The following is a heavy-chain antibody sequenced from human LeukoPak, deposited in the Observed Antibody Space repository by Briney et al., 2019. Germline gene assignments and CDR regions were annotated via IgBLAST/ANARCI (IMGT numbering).Heavy chain of an antibody. V-gene: IGHV6-1*01. CDR1: GDSVSSNSAA. Sequence: SQTLSLTCAISGDSVSSNSAAWNWITQSRSRGLERLGRTYYRSKWYNDHAVSVKSRITINPDTSKNQFSLQLNSVTPEDTAVYYCAREVGSGWYAYYYYYGMDVWGQGTTVTVSS. J-gene: IGHJ6*02. CDR3: AREVGSGWYAYYYYYGMDV. CDR2: TYYRSKWYN. D-gene: IGHD6-19*01.